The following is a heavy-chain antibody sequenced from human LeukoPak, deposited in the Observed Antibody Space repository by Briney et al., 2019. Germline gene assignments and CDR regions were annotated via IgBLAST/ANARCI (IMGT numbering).Heavy chain of an antibody. CDR3: TRGNYDSSGTFDY. CDR2: ISSSSSYI. V-gene: IGHV3-21*01. CDR1: GFTFSSYS. Sequence: GGSLRLPCAASGFTFSSYSMNWVRQAPGKGLEWVSSISSSSSYIYYADSVKGRFTISRDNAKNSLYLQMNSLRAEDTAVYYCTRGNYDSSGTFDYWGQGTLVTVSS. J-gene: IGHJ4*02. D-gene: IGHD3-22*01.